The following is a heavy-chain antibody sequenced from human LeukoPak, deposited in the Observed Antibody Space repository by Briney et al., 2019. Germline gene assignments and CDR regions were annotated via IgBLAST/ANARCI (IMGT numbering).Heavy chain of an antibody. J-gene: IGHJ4*02. CDR1: GFTFDDCA. CDR2: INWSGGST. Sequence: GGSLRLSCAASGFTFDDCAMSWVRQAPGMGLEWVSDINWSGGSTGYADSVKGRFTISRDNSKNTLYLQMNSLRAEDTAVYYCAKDPRGYSGYDYGPLDYWGQGTLVTVSS. D-gene: IGHD5-12*01. CDR3: AKDPRGYSGYDYGPLDY. V-gene: IGHV3-20*04.